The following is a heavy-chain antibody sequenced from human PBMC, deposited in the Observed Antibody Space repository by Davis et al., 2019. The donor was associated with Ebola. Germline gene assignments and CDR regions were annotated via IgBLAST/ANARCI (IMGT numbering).Heavy chain of an antibody. J-gene: IGHJ4*02. CDR1: GDSISDYY. D-gene: IGHD3-16*01. CDR3: ARVGVATGGELDY. V-gene: IGHV4-59*01. CDR2: IYHSGIT. Sequence: SETLSLTCTVSGDSISDYYWSWIRQPPGKGLEWIGYIYHSGITRCNPSLKSRATISLDTSKNQFFLEVKSMTATDTAVYYCARVGVATGGELDYWGQGALVTVSS.